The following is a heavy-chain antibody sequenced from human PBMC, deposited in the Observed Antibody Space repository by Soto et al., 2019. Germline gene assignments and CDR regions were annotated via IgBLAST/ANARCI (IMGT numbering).Heavy chain of an antibody. CDR3: ARDSGYAFDI. J-gene: IGHJ3*02. CDR1: GFTFSAFS. D-gene: IGHD5-12*01. CDR2: INRISNQI. Sequence: PGGSLRLSCAASGFTFSAFSMNWVRQAPGKGLEWVSYINRISNQIYYVDSVKGRFTISSDNAKSSLYLEMSSLRDEDTAVYYSARDSGYAFDIWGQGTMVTVSS. V-gene: IGHV3-48*02.